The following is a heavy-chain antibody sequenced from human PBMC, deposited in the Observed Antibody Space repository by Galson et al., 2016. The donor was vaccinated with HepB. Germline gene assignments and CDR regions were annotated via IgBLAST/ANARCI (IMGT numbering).Heavy chain of an antibody. CDR2: IVVGSGNT. V-gene: IGHV1-58*01. Sequence: KVSCKASGFTFTSSAVQWVRQARGQRLEWIGWIVVGSGNTNYAQKFQERVTITRDMSTSTAYMELSSLRSEDTAVYYCAAMGHYYDSSGYIPWGQGTLVTVSS. D-gene: IGHD3-22*01. CDR3: AAMGHYYDSSGYIP. CDR1: GFTFTSSA. J-gene: IGHJ5*02.